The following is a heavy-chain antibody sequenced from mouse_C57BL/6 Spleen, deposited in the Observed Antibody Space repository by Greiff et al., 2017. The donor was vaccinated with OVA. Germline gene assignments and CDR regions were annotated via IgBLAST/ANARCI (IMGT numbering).Heavy chain of an antibody. CDR1: GYTFTSYW. Sequence: VVGPGSSVKLSCKASGYTFTSYWMDWVKQRPGQGLEWIGNIYPSDSETHYNQKFKDKATLTVDKSSSTAYMQLSSLTSEDSAVYYCARGYGSSYGYFDVWGTGTTVTVSS. J-gene: IGHJ1*03. V-gene: IGHV1-61*01. CDR3: ARGYGSSYGYFDV. CDR2: IYPSDSET. D-gene: IGHD1-1*01.